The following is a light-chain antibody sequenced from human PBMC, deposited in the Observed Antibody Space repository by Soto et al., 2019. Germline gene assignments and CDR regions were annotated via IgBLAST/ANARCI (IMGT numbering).Light chain of an antibody. V-gene: IGLV2-14*03. CDR2: DVS. J-gene: IGLJ2*01. CDR1: SSDVGDYKY. Sequence: QSALTQPASVSGSPGQSITISCTGTSSDVGDYKYVSWYQQHPGKAPKLMICDVSNRPSGVSDRFSGSKSANTASLTISGLQAEDEADYYCSSYSTSGTLVIFGGGTKLTVL. CDR3: SSYSTSGTLVI.